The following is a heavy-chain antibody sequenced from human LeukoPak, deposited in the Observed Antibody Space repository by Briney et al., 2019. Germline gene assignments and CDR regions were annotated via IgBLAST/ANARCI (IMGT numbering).Heavy chain of an antibody. D-gene: IGHD3-10*01. Sequence: PGGSLRLSCAASGFSFSHYAIHWVRQAPGKGLEWVASIKQDGSEKYYVDSVKGRFTISRDNAKNSLYLQMNSLRAEDTAVYYCARHYSYYYGSGAYYMDVWGKGTTVTVSS. CDR2: IKQDGSEK. CDR3: ARHYSYYYGSGAYYMDV. CDR1: GFSFSHYA. V-gene: IGHV3-7*01. J-gene: IGHJ6*03.